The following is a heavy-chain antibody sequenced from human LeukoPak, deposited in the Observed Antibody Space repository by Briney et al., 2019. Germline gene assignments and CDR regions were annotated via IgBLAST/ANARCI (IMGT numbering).Heavy chain of an antibody. Sequence: GGSLRLSCVASRFTFSNYWMSWVRQAPGKGLEWVANINQDGSKKRYADSMKGRFTISRDNAKNSLYLQMNSLRAEDTAVYYCARGVSGYCSSTSCYIHYGMDVWGQGTTVTVSS. J-gene: IGHJ6*02. CDR3: ARGVSGYCSSTSCYIHYGMDV. V-gene: IGHV3-7*03. CDR1: RFTFSNYW. CDR2: INQDGSKK. D-gene: IGHD2-2*02.